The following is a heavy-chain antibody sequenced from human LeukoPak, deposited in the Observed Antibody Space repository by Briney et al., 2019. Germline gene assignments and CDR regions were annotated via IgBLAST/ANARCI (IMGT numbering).Heavy chain of an antibody. CDR2: INSGGGST. CDR1: GFTFSSSW. V-gene: IGHV3-23*01. J-gene: IGHJ6*02. Sequence: GGSLRLSCVASGFTFSSSWMSWVRQASGKGLEWVSAINSGGGSTYYTDSVKGRFTISRDNSKNTLYLQMNSLRAEDTAVFYCAKVRGTPYCSNGVCSPYYYYGMDVWGQGTTVTVSS. CDR3: AKVRGTPYCSNGVCSPYYYYGMDV. D-gene: IGHD2-8*01.